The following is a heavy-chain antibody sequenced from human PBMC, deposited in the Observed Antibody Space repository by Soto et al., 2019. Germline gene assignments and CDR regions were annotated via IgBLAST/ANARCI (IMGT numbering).Heavy chain of an antibody. CDR3: AREASYYSLSTGYYHSRNCLDV. CDR2: IWYDGSKK. D-gene: IGHD3-9*01. J-gene: IGHJ6*02. V-gene: IGHV3-33*01. Sequence: QVQVVESGGGVVQPGRSLRLSCAASGFTFSSLGMHWVRQAPGKGLGWVSLIWYDGSKKSYGDSVKGRFTISRDNSRNTVYLQMNRLRADDTAVYYCAREASYYSLSTGYYHSRNCLDVWGQGTTVTVSS. CDR1: GFTFSSLG.